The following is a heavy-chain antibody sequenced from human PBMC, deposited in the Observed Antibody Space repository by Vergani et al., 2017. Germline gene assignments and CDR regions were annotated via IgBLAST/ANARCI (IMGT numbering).Heavy chain of an antibody. CDR3: TTLGYQP. CDR1: GFTFSNAW. D-gene: IGHD2-15*01. Sequence: EVQLVESGGGLVKPRGSLRFSCAASGFTFSNAWMSWVRQAPGKGLEWVGRSKSKTDGGTTDYAAPVKGRFTISRDDSKNTLYLQMNSLKTEDTAVYYCTTLGYQPWGQGTLVTVSS. J-gene: IGHJ5*02. V-gene: IGHV3-15*01. CDR2: SKSKTDGGTT.